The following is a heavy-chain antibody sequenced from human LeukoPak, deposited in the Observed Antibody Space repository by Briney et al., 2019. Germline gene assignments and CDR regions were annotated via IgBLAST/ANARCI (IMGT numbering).Heavy chain of an antibody. CDR3: ARAGRCSGGSCYYFDY. CDR2: IGTAGDT. J-gene: IGHJ4*02. CDR1: GFTFISYD. Sequence: GGSLRLSCAASGFTFISYDMHWVRQTTGKGLEWVSAIGTAGDTYYPGSVKGRFTISRENAKNSLYFQMNSLRAEDTAVYYCARAGRCSGGSCYYFDYWGQGTLVTVSS. V-gene: IGHV3-13*01. D-gene: IGHD2-15*01.